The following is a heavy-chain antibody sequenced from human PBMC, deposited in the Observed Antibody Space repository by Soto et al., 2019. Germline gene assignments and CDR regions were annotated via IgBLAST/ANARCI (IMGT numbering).Heavy chain of an antibody. J-gene: IGHJ3*02. Sequence: GASVKVSCKASGYTFTSYGISWVRQAPGQGLEWMGWISAYNGNTNYAQKLQGRVTMTTDTSTSTAYMELRSLRSDDTAVYYCARDWDITIFGVARDAFDIWGQGTMITVSS. V-gene: IGHV1-18*01. CDR3: ARDWDITIFGVARDAFDI. CDR1: GYTFTSYG. CDR2: ISAYNGNT. D-gene: IGHD3-3*01.